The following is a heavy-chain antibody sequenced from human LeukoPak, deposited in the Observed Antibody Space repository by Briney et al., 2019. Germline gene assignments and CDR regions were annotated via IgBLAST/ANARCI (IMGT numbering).Heavy chain of an antibody. D-gene: IGHD6-13*01. Sequence: ASVKVSCKASGGTFSSYAIGWVRQAPGQGLEWMGGIIPIFGTANYAQKFQGRVTITADESTSTAYMELSSLRSDDTAVYYCARATSSWFFDYWGQGTLVTVSS. CDR2: IIPIFGTA. J-gene: IGHJ4*02. CDR3: ARATSSWFFDY. V-gene: IGHV1-69*13. CDR1: GGTFSSYA.